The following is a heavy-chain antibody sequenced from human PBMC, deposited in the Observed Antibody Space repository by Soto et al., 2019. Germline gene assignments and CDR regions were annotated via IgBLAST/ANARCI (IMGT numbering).Heavy chain of an antibody. CDR2: ISGSGGST. CDR3: AKSFKGSKYSGSNTIDY. CDR1: GFTFSSYA. V-gene: IGHV3-23*01. J-gene: IGHJ4*02. Sequence: GGSLRLSCAASGFTFSSYAMSWVRQAPGKGLEWVSAISGSGGSTYYADSVKGRFTISRDNSKNTLYLQMNSLRAEDTAVYYCAKSFKGSKYSGSNTIDYWGQGTLVTVS. D-gene: IGHD1-26*01.